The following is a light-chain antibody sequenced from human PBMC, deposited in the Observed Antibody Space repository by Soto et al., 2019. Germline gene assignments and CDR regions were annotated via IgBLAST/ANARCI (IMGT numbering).Light chain of an antibody. V-gene: IGLV2-14*01. CDR3: CSYADTNTFV. Sequence: SVLKKPASGYRSAGRALSITCKETSRDVGGYNSDSWCQQHPGKAPKLMIYEVSSRPSGISNRFSGYKSGNTASLTISGLQAEDEADYYCCSYADTNTFVFVTGTKVTVL. CDR2: EVS. CDR1: SRDVGGYNS. J-gene: IGLJ1*01.